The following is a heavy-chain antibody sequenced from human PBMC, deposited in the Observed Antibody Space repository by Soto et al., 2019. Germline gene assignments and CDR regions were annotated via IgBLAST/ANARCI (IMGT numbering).Heavy chain of an antibody. CDR1: GFTFSSYG. Sequence: GGSLRLSCAASGFTFSSYGMHWVRQAPGKGLEWMGIINPSGGSTSYAQKFQGRVTMTRDTSTSTVYMELSSLRSEDTAVYYCTFTSIALYYFDYWGQGTLVTVSS. J-gene: IGHJ4*02. V-gene: IGHV1-46*01. CDR2: INPSGGST. D-gene: IGHD6-6*01. CDR3: TFTSIALYYFDY.